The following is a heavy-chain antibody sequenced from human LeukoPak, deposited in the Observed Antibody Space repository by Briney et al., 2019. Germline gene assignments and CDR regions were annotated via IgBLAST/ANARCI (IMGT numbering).Heavy chain of an antibody. CDR3: AKDLREWYYDPNGNYFSYGMDV. CDR2: IGASGSTR. J-gene: IGHJ6*02. Sequence: GGSLRLSCAASGFTFRKHYMSWIRQAPGRGPEWVAYIGASGSTRYYRDSVNGRFTISRDNAKNSLHLQMNNLRAEDTAVYYCAKDLREWYYDPNGNYFSYGMDVWGQGTTVVVSS. CDR1: GFTFRKHY. D-gene: IGHD3-22*01. V-gene: IGHV3-11*01.